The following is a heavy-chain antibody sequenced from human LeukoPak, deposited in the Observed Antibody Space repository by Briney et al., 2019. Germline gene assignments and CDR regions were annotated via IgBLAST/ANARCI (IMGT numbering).Heavy chain of an antibody. J-gene: IGHJ2*01. CDR1: GFTFSRYG. D-gene: IGHD3-22*01. CDR2: IRYDGSNK. CDR3: AKGYYDSSTNWYFVL. Sequence: PGGSLRLSCAASGFTFSRYGMHWVRQAPGKGLEWVAFIRYDGSNKNYADSVKGRFTISRDNSKNTLYLQMNSLRAEDTAVYYCAKGYYDSSTNWYFVLWGRGTLVTVSS. V-gene: IGHV3-30*02.